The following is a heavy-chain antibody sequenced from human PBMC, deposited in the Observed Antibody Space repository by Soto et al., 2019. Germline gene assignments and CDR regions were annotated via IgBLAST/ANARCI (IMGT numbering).Heavy chain of an antibody. D-gene: IGHD1-1*01. V-gene: IGHV1-18*01. Sequence: QVHLVQSGAEVKKPGASVKVSCKGSGYAFTTYGITWVRQAPGQGLEWMGWISAHNGNTNYAQKLQGSVTVTRDTSTSTAYMELRSVRSDDTAVYYCARGRYGDYWGQGALVTVSS. J-gene: IGHJ4*02. CDR2: ISAHNGNT. CDR3: ARGRYGDY. CDR1: GYAFTTYG.